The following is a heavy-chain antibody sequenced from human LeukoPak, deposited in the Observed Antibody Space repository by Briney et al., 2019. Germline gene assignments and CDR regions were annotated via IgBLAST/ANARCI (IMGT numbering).Heavy chain of an antibody. J-gene: IGHJ4*02. V-gene: IGHV3-30*18. Sequence: PGGSLRLSCAASGFTFSSYGMHWVRQAPGKGLEWVAVISCDGSNKYYADSVKGRFTISRDNSKNTLYLQMNSLRAEDTAVYYCAKDKVQWELTYYFDYWGQGTLVTVSS. CDR2: ISCDGSNK. D-gene: IGHD1-26*01. CDR3: AKDKVQWELTYYFDY. CDR1: GFTFSSYG.